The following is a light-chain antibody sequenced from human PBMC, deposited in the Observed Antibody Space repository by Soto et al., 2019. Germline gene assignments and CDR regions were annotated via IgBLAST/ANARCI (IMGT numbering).Light chain of an antibody. V-gene: IGLV1-40*01. Sequence: QSVLTQPPSVSGAPGQRVTISCTGSSSNIGAGYDVHWYQQLPGTAPKLLIYGNSNRPSGVPDRFSGSKSGTSASLAITGLQAEDEAAYYCQSYESRLLYVFGTGTKVTVL. CDR3: QSYESRLLYV. CDR2: GNS. CDR1: SSNIGAGYD. J-gene: IGLJ1*01.